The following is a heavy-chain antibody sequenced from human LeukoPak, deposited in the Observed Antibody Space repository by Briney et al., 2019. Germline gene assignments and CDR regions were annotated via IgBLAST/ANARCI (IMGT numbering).Heavy chain of an antibody. CDR1: GGTFSSYA. J-gene: IGHJ3*02. CDR2: IIPIFGTA. Sequence: ASVKVSCKASGGTFSSYAISWVRQAPGQGLEWMGGIIPIFGTANYAQKFQGRVTITTDKSTSTAYMELSSLRSEDTAVYYCARDVGELRAFDIWGQGTMVTVSS. D-gene: IGHD1-26*01. V-gene: IGHV1-69*05. CDR3: ARDVGELRAFDI.